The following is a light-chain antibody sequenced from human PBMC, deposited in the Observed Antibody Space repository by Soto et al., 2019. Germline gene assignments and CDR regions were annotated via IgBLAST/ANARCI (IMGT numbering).Light chain of an antibody. Sequence: DIQMTQSPSSLSASVGDRVTITCRASQDISVYLAWYQQKPGKVPKLLIYSASTLQSGVPSRFSGSRSGTDFTLTISSLQPEDGATYYCQKFNTAPLTCGQGTRLEIK. J-gene: IGKJ5*01. V-gene: IGKV1-27*01. CDR2: SAS. CDR1: QDISVY. CDR3: QKFNTAPLT.